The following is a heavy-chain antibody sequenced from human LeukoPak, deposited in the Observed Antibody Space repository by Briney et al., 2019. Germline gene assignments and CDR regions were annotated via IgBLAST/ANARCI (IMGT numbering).Heavy chain of an antibody. Sequence: SEKVSCRASGGTFSSYAISWVRQAPGQGLEWMGGIIPIFGTANYAQKFQGRVTITADESTSTAYMELSSLRSEDTAVYYCGSYGPPFDYWGQGTLVTVSS. V-gene: IGHV1-69*13. CDR3: GSYGPPFDY. CDR1: GGTFSSYA. D-gene: IGHD5-18*01. CDR2: IIPIFGTA. J-gene: IGHJ4*02.